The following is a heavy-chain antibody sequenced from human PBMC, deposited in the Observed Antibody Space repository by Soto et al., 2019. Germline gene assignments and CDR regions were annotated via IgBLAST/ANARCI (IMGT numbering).Heavy chain of an antibody. J-gene: IGHJ6*02. Sequence: ASVKVSCKASGYTFTGYYMHWVRQAPGQGLEWMGWINPNSGGTNYAQKFQGRVTMTRDMSISTAYMELSRLRSDDTAVYYCARDQGYSSSPGRDSYGMDVWGQGTTVTVSS. CDR1: GYTFTGYY. D-gene: IGHD6-13*01. CDR2: INPNSGGT. CDR3: ARDQGYSSSPGRDSYGMDV. V-gene: IGHV1-2*02.